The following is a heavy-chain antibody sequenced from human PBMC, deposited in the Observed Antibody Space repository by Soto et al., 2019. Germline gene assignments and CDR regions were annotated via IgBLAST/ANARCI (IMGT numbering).Heavy chain of an antibody. J-gene: IGHJ5*02. CDR2: IYYSGST. V-gene: IGHV4-59*01. Sequence: KASETLSLTYTVSGGSISSYYWSWIRQPPGKGLEWIGYIYYSGSTNYNPSLKSRVTISVDTSKNQFSLKLSSVTAADTAVYYCARAPYVYSSTNNWFDPWGQGTLVTVSS. D-gene: IGHD6-13*01. CDR3: ARAPYVYSSTNNWFDP. CDR1: GGSISSYY.